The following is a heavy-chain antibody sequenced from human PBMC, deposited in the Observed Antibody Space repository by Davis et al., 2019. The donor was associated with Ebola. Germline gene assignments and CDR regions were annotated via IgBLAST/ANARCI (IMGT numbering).Heavy chain of an antibody. V-gene: IGHV3-53*01. CDR1: GFTVSSDY. J-gene: IGHJ6*03. CDR2: IYSGGST. Sequence: PGGSLRLSCAASGFTVSSDYMSWVRQAPGKGLEWVSVIYSGGSTYYADSVKGRFTISRDNAKNTLYLQMNSLRAEDTAVYYCARRYCSSTSCWNYYYMDVWGKGTTVTVSS. CDR3: ARRYCSSTSCWNYYYMDV. D-gene: IGHD2-2*01.